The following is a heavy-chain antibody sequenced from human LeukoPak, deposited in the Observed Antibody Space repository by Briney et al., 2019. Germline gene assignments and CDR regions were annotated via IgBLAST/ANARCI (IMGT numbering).Heavy chain of an antibody. D-gene: IGHD3-22*01. CDR3: AKLEYYYDSSGSKPPKAYPIYFDY. J-gene: IGHJ4*02. V-gene: IGHV3-48*01. Sequence: PGGSLRLSCAVSGFTFNSYSMNWVRQAPGKGLEWVSYISNSGSTMYYADSVKGRFTISRDNSKNTLYLQMNSLRAEDTAVYYCAKLEYYYDSSGSKPPKAYPIYFDYWGQGTLVTVSS. CDR1: GFTFNSYS. CDR2: ISNSGSTM.